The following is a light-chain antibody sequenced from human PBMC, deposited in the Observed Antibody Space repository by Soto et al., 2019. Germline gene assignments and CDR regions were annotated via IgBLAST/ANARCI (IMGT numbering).Light chain of an antibody. CDR2: DVS. V-gene: IGKV1-33*01. Sequence: DIQMTQSPSSLSASVGDRVTITCQASQDINKYLNWYHQKPGKAPTLLIYDVSNLQKGVPARFSGSGSGTDFSFTINNLQPEDIATYNCLQYDVPPPTFGQGTRLEIK. CDR3: LQYDVPPPT. CDR1: QDINKY. J-gene: IGKJ5*01.